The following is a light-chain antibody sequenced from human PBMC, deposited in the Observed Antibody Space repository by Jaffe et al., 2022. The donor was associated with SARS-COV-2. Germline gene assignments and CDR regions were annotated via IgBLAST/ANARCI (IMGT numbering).Light chain of an antibody. V-gene: IGKV3-20*01. CDR1: HSVHSSF. J-gene: IGKJ4*01. CDR2: GAS. CDR3: QQYYASPLT. Sequence: EIVLTQSPGTLSLSPGERATLSCRASHSVHSSFLAWYQQKPGQAPRLLIYGASNRATGIPDRISGSGSGTDFTLAISTLEPEDFAVYYCQQYYASPLTFGGGTKVEIK.